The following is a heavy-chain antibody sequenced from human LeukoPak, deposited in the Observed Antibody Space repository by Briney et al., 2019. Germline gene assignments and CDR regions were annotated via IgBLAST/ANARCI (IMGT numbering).Heavy chain of an antibody. CDR3: AARFRDGLDI. CDR2: ISGGGGGT. Sequence: GGSLRLSCAASGFTFSSYAMSWVRQAPGKGLEWVSAISGGGGGTFYADSVKGRFTISRDNSKNTLYLQMNSLRAEDTAVYYCAARFRDGLDIWGQGTMVTVSS. CDR1: GFTFSSYA. V-gene: IGHV3-23*01. J-gene: IGHJ3*02.